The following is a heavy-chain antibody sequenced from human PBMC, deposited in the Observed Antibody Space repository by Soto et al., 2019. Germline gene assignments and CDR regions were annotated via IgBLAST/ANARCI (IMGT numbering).Heavy chain of an antibody. CDR3: ARSRGSSWYRYYFDY. J-gene: IGHJ4*02. CDR1: GGSISSYY. Sequence: SETLSLTCTVSGGSISSYYWSWIRQPPGKGLEWIGYIYYSGSTNYNPSLKSRVTISVDTSRNQFSLKLSSVTAADTAVYYCARSRGSSWYRYYFDYWGQGTLVTVSS. CDR2: IYYSGST. V-gene: IGHV4-59*01. D-gene: IGHD6-13*01.